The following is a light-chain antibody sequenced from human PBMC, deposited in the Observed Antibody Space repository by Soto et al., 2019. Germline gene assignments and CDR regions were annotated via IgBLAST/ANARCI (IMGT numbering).Light chain of an antibody. V-gene: IGKV3-20*01. CDR3: QQHGRSSWT. Sequence: EIVLTQSPGTLSLSPGERATLSCRTSQSVSDSYLAWYQQKPGQAPRLLIYGASSRATGIPDRFRGSGSGTDFSLTISRLEPEDFAVYYCQQHGRSSWTFGQGTKVEIK. CDR2: GAS. J-gene: IGKJ1*01. CDR1: QSVSDSY.